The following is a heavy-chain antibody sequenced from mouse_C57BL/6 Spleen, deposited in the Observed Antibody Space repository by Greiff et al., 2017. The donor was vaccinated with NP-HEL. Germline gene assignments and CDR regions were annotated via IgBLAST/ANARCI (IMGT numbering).Heavy chain of an antibody. CDR3: ARERIDYYGNAWFAY. V-gene: IGHV5-4*01. CDR2: ISDGGSYT. CDR1: GFTFSSYA. J-gene: IGHJ3*01. D-gene: IGHD1-1*01. Sequence: EVMLVESGGGLVKPGGSLKLSCAASGFTFSSYAMSWVRQTPEKRLEWVATISDGGSYTYYPDNVKGRFTISRDNAKNNLYLQMSHLKSEDTAMYYCARERIDYYGNAWFAYWGQGTLVTVSA.